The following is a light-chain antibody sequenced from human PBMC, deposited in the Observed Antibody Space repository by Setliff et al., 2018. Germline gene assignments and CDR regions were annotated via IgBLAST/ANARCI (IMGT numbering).Light chain of an antibody. CDR1: SSDVGGYNY. Sequence: QSVLTQPASVSGSPGQSITISCTGTSSDVGGYNYVSWYQQHPGKAPKLMIYDVSKRPSGVSNRCSGSKSGNTASLTISGLQAEDEADYYCSSYTSSSTFVFGTGTKVTVL. CDR3: SSYTSSSTFV. V-gene: IGLV2-14*01. J-gene: IGLJ1*01. CDR2: DVS.